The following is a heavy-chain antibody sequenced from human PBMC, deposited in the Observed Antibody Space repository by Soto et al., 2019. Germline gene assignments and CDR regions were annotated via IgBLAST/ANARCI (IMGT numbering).Heavy chain of an antibody. CDR3: ATDVVRATGGDS. Sequence: QVQLVQSGAEVKEPGSSVKVSCKTSGGTFTTSSFVWVRQGPGQGLEWMGGIIPIFSKTNLAPKFQGRVTFTADESTRTVYMELSSLRSEDTAIYYGATDVVRATGGDSWGQGTLVTVSS. J-gene: IGHJ4*02. CDR1: GGTFTTSS. CDR2: IIPIFSKT. V-gene: IGHV1-69*01. D-gene: IGHD1-26*01.